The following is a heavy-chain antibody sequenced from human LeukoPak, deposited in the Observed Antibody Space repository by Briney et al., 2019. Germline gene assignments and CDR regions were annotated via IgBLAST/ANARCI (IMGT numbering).Heavy chain of an antibody. CDR1: GFTFSSYG. J-gene: IGHJ4*02. CDR2: IGYDGRNK. D-gene: IGHD2-2*01. CDR3: AKESDEDRYCSSTNCYPFDY. Sequence: PGGSLRLSCAASGFTFSSYGIHWVRQAPGKGLEWVTFIGYDGRNKYYADSVKGRFTISRDNSKNTLYLQMNSLRAADTAIYYCAKESDEDRYCSSTNCYPFDYWGQGTLVTISS. V-gene: IGHV3-30*02.